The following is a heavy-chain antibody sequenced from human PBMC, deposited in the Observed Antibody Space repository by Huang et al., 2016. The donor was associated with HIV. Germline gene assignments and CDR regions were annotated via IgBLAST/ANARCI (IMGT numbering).Heavy chain of an antibody. CDR2: ISYEAKTK. J-gene: IGHJ4*02. V-gene: IGHV3-30*18. CDR3: AKGGSAAAVLDF. Sequence: QVQLVESGGGVVQPGRSLRISCAASGFTFSSYGMHWVRQAPGKGLEWVAVISYEAKTKEYADSGKCRFSISRDKSKTTVYLQLNSLRLEDTAVYYCAKGGSAAAVLDFWGQGTLVTVSS. D-gene: IGHD6-13*01. CDR1: GFTFSSYG.